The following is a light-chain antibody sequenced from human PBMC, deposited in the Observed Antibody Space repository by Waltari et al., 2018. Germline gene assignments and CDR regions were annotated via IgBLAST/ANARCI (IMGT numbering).Light chain of an antibody. Sequence: QFALAQPASVSGFPGQSITISCTGTSSDIGGYKYFSWYQQPPDTAPTVIIYYVNKRPSGVAFRFSGSKSGNTASLTISGLQPEDEADYFCSSYTSSSTNYVFGTATKVTVL. J-gene: IGLJ1*01. V-gene: IGLV2-14*03. CDR1: SSDIGGYKY. CDR3: SSYTSSSTNYV. CDR2: YVN.